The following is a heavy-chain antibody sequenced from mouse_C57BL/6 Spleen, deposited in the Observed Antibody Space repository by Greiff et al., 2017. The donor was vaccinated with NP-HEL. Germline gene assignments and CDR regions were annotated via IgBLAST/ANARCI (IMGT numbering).Heavy chain of an antibody. CDR1: GFSLTSYG. D-gene: IGHD1-1*01. J-gene: IGHJ3*01. CDR3: ARPSSYVSFAY. CDR2: IWSGGST. Sequence: VTLVESGPGLVQPSQSLSITCTVSGFSLTSYGVHWVRQSPGKGLEWLGVIWSGGSTDYNAAFISRLSISKDNSKSQVFFKMISLQAYDTAIYYCARPSSYVSFAYWGQGTLVTVSA. V-gene: IGHV2-2*01.